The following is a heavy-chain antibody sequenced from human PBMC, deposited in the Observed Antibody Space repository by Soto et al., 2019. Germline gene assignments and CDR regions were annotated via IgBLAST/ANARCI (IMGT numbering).Heavy chain of an antibody. J-gene: IGHJ4*02. CDR3: ASPSPLDY. Sequence: PGGSLRLSCAASGLTFSSYEVNWLRQAPGKGLEWVSYISSSGSTIYYADSVKGRFTISRDNAKSSLFLQMNSLRAEDTAVYYCASPSPLDYWGEGTLVTVSS. CDR1: GLTFSSYE. CDR2: ISSSGSTI. V-gene: IGHV3-48*03.